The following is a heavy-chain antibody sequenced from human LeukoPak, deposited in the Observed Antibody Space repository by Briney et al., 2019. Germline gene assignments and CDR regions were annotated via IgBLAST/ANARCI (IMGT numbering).Heavy chain of an antibody. V-gene: IGHV3-30*02. D-gene: IGHD6-19*01. CDR2: IPYDGSDK. CDR1: GFPFSSYG. Sequence: GGALRLSCAASGFPFSSYGMHWVRQAPGKGLEWVAFIPYDGSDKFYADSVKGRFTISRDNSKNTLYLQMNSLKTEDTAVYYCTRDVQAVAGDGYYYMDVWGKGTTVTISS. CDR3: TRDVQAVAGDGYYYMDV. J-gene: IGHJ6*03.